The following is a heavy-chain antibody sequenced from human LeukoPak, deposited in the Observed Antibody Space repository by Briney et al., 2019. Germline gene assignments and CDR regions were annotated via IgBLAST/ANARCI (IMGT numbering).Heavy chain of an antibody. Sequence: HPGGSLRLSCAASGFTFSNYDMHWVRQAPGKGLEWVSVIYSGGSTYYADSVKGRFTISRDNSKNTLYLQMNSLRAEDTAVYYCARDLRRWFGESEGFDYWGQGTLVTVSS. CDR1: GFTFSNYD. J-gene: IGHJ4*02. CDR3: ARDLRRWFGESEGFDY. D-gene: IGHD3-10*01. V-gene: IGHV3-66*01. CDR2: IYSGGST.